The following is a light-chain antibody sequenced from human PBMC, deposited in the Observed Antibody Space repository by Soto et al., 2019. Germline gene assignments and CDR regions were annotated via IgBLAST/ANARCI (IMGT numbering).Light chain of an antibody. J-gene: IGKJ1*01. CDR1: QSISSW. V-gene: IGKV1-5*03. CDR2: KAS. CDR3: QQYNRYWT. Sequence: DIQMTQSPSTLSASVGDRVTITCRASQSISSWLAWYQQKPGKAPKLLIYKASILESGVTSRFSGSGSGTEFTLTISSLQPDDFATDYCQQYNRYWTFGQGTPVEIK.